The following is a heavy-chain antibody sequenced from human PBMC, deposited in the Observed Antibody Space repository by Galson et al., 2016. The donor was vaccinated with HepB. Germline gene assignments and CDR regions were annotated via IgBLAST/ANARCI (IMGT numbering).Heavy chain of an antibody. CDR2: IGVDDRMI. CDR3: ARDGGHWGRGDY. J-gene: IGHJ4*02. Sequence: LRLSCAASGFTSSDFFMSWIRQAPGKGLEWVSYIGVDDRMINYADFVKGRFTISRDNAKNTLYLQMNSLRAEDTAVYYCARDGGHWGRGDYWGQGTLVTVSS. D-gene: IGHD7-27*01. V-gene: IGHV3-11*01. CDR1: GFTSSDFF.